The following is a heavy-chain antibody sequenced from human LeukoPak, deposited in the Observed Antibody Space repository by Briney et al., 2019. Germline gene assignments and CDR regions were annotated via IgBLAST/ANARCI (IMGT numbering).Heavy chain of an antibody. Sequence: SETLSLTCAVYGGSFSDYYWSWIRQPPGKGLEWIGEINHSGSTNYNPSLKSRVTISVDTSKNQFSLKLSSVTAADTAVYYCARGLWMVPFDYWGQGTLVTVSS. V-gene: IGHV4-34*01. CDR1: GGSFSDYY. CDR2: INHSGST. CDR3: ARGLWMVPFDY. D-gene: IGHD3-10*01. J-gene: IGHJ4*02.